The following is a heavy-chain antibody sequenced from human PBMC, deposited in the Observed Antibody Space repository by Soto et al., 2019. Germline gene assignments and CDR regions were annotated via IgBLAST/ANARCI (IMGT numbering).Heavy chain of an antibody. CDR3: ARGVQS. CDR1: GGSISSGEYF. Sequence: QVQLRESGPGLVKPSQTLSLTCTVSGGSISSGEYFWSWIRQPPGKGLEWIGYIYHTGSTYYNPYLKSRITISVDTSKNQIALKLTSLTAADTAVYYCARGVQSWGQGTPVTVSS. J-gene: IGHJ5*02. CDR2: IYHTGST. V-gene: IGHV4-30-4*01. D-gene: IGHD6-6*01.